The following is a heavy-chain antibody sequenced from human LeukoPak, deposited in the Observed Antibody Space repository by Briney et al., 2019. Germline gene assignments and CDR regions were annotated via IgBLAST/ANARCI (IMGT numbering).Heavy chain of an antibody. CDR1: GFTFSSYA. CDR2: IKSKTDGGTT. CDR3: TTDISQNRGSYYRVYARRDY. Sequence: PGRSLRLSCAASGFTFSSYAMSWVRQAPGKGLEWVGRIKSKTDGGTTDYAAPVKGRFTISRDDSKNTLYLQMNSLKTEDTAVYYCTTDISQNRGSYYRVYARRDYWGQGTLVTVSS. D-gene: IGHD1-26*01. J-gene: IGHJ4*02. V-gene: IGHV3-15*01.